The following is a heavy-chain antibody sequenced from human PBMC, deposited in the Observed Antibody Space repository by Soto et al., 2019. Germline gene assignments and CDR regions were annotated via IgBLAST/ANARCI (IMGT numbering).Heavy chain of an antibody. J-gene: IGHJ6*02. CDR3: ARGHFGVTMDV. V-gene: IGHV3-23*01. Sequence: GGSLGLSCAASEFTFSSYSMIWVRQAPGKGLEWVSGVNGGGDITYYAESVKGRFTISRDNSKNTLYLQMNSLRAEDTAVFYCARGHFGVTMDVWGQGTTVTVSS. CDR2: VNGGGDIT. CDR1: EFTFSSYS. D-gene: IGHD3-3*01.